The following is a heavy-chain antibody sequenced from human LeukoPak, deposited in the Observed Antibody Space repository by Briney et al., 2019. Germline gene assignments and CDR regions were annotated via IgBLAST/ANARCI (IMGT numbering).Heavy chain of an antibody. Sequence: GGSLTLSCEASGFTFNSHWMNWVRQFPGKGLEWVANIKKDGSEKYYVDSVKGRFTISRDNTETTLYLEMNSLRADDTAVYYCAGEGRDGINPVLSFDSWGQGILVTVSS. V-gene: IGHV3-7*01. CDR2: IKKDGSEK. CDR3: AGEGRDGINPVLSFDS. D-gene: IGHD5-24*01. CDR1: GFTFNSHW. J-gene: IGHJ4*02.